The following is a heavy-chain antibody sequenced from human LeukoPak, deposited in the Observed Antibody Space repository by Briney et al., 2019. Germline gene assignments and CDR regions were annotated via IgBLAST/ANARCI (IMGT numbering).Heavy chain of an antibody. D-gene: IGHD5-24*01. CDR2: IYYSGST. CDR3: ARDVGYNYFDY. CDR1: GGSINSYY. Sequence: SETLSLTCTVSGGSINSYYWSWIRQPPGKGLEWIGYIYYSGSTNYNPSLKSRVTMSVDTSKNQFSLKLSSVTAADTAVYYCARDVGYNYFDYWGQGTLVTASS. V-gene: IGHV4-59*01. J-gene: IGHJ4*02.